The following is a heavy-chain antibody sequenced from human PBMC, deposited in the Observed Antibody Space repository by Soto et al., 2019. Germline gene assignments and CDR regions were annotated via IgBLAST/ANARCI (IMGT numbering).Heavy chain of an antibody. Sequence: PGGSLRLSCAASGFTFSSYGMHWVRQAPGKGLEWVAVISYDGSNKYYADSVKGRFTISRDNSKNTLYLQMNSLRAEDTAVYYCAKDLAPWGNDYNWFDPWGQGTLVTVSS. CDR1: GFTFSSYG. CDR2: ISYDGSNK. D-gene: IGHD3-3*01. J-gene: IGHJ5*02. V-gene: IGHV3-30*18. CDR3: AKDLAPWGNDYNWFDP.